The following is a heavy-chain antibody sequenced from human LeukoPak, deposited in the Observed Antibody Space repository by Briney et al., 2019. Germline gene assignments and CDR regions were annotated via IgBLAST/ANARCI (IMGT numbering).Heavy chain of an antibody. CDR3: AGRGYTIFGVVNDFDY. J-gene: IGHJ4*02. CDR2: IYTSGST. Sequence: SETLSLTCTVSGGSISSYYWSWIRQPAGKGLEWIGRIYTSGSTNYNPSLKSRVTMSVDTSKNQFSLKLSSVTAADTAVYYCAGRGYTIFGVVNDFDYWGQGTLVTVSS. CDR1: GGSISSYY. D-gene: IGHD3-3*01. V-gene: IGHV4-4*07.